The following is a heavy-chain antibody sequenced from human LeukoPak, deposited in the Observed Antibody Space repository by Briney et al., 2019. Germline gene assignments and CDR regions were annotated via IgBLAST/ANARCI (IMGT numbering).Heavy chain of an antibody. J-gene: IGHJ6*03. Sequence: ASVKVSCKASGYTFTSYDINWVRQATGLGLEWMGWMNPNSGNTGYAQKFQGRVTMTRNTSISTAYMELSSLRSEDTAVYYCARAPSKVVRFSKSSGGYYMDVWGKGTTVTVSS. CDR2: MNPNSGNT. D-gene: IGHD3-3*01. V-gene: IGHV1-8*01. CDR3: ARAPSKVVRFSKSSGGYYMDV. CDR1: GYTFTSYD.